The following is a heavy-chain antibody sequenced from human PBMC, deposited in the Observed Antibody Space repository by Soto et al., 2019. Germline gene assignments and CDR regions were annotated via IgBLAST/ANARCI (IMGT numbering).Heavy chain of an antibody. CDR3: ARDRYCFWRCYYPNYYYYGMDV. J-gene: IGHJ6*02. CDR1: GYTFTSYY. V-gene: IGHV1-46*01. CDR2: INPSGGST. Sequence: ASVKVSCKASGYTFTSYYMHWVRQAPGQGLEWMGIINPSGGSTSYAQKFQGRVTMTRDTSTSTVYMELSSLRSEDAAVYYCARDRYCFWRCYYPNYYYYGMDVWGQGTTVTVSS. D-gene: IGHD3-3*01.